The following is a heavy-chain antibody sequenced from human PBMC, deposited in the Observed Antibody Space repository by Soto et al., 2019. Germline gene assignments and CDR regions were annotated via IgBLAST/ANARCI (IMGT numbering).Heavy chain of an antibody. V-gene: IGHV3-23*01. Sequence: EVQLLEFGGGLVQPGGSLRLSCAASGSSFSAYAMNWVRQAPGKGLEWVSAISRSGDYTFYSDSVKGRFTISRDNSRNTVYMEMNSLRAEDTAVYYCAKGGFWVHYGMDVWGQGTTVSVSS. J-gene: IGHJ6*02. D-gene: IGHD7-27*01. CDR1: GSSFSAYA. CDR2: ISRSGDYT. CDR3: AKGGFWVHYGMDV.